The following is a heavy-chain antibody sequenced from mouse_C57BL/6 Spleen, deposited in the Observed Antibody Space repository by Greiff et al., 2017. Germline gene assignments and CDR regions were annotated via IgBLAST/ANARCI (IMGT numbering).Heavy chain of an antibody. CDR3: ASSNWDGRYWYFDV. V-gene: IGHV1-82*01. D-gene: IGHD4-1*01. J-gene: IGHJ1*03. CDR2: IYPGDGDT. CDR1: GYAFSSSW. Sequence: QVQLQQSGPELVKPGASVKISCKASGYAFSSSWMNWVKQRPGKGLEWIGRIYPGDGDTNYNGKFKGKATLTADKSSSTAYMQLSSLTSEDSAVYFCASSNWDGRYWYFDVWGTGTTVTVSS.